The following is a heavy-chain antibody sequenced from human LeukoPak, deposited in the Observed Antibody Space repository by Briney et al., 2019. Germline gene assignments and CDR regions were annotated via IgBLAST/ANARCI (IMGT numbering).Heavy chain of an antibody. V-gene: IGHV3-21*01. Sequence: GGSLRLSCEASGFTFSSYRMNWVRQAPGKGLEWVSSISSSGSYTYYADSVKGRFTISRDNAKNSLYLQMNSLRAEDTAVYYCARDIHLHEWLVLLLWGQATLVTVSS. CDR2: ISSSGSYT. D-gene: IGHD6-19*01. CDR1: GFTFSSYR. CDR3: ARDIHLHEWLVLLL. J-gene: IGHJ4*01.